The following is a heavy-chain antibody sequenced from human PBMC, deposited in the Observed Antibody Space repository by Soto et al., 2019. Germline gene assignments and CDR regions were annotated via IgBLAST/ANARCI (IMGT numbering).Heavy chain of an antibody. CDR1: GFTFSSYA. CDR3: ARARGGRSYGSDAFDY. Sequence: GGSLRLSCAASGFTFSSYAMHWVRQAPGKGLEWVAVISYDGSNKYYADSVKGRFTISRDNSKNTLYLQMNSLRAEDTAVYYCARARGGRSYGSDAFDYWGQGTLVTGLL. J-gene: IGHJ4*02. D-gene: IGHD3-10*01. V-gene: IGHV3-30-3*01. CDR2: ISYDGSNK.